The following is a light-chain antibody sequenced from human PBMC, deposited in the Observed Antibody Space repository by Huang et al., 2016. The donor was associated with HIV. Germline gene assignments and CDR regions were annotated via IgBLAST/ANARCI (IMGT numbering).Light chain of an antibody. CDR2: AVS. J-gene: IGKJ3*01. V-gene: IGKV2D-29*02. CDR3: MQAVQYPFT. Sequence: DIVMTQTPLSLSVTPGQPASVPCKSSQSLLHSDGKTHLYWFLQKPGQSPRLLIYAVSNRFSGVSDRFSGSGSGTDFTLTISRVEAEDVGIYYCMQAVQYPFTFGPGTKLDIK. CDR1: QSLLHSDGKTH.